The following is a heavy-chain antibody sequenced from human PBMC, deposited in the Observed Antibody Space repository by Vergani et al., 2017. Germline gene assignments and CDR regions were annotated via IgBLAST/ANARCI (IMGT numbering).Heavy chain of an antibody. CDR3: ARNRGSGGFFPSSYCYGMDV. CDR1: GGAVNSGSNF. D-gene: IGHD3-10*01. CDR2: TSTDGST. V-gene: IGHV4-61*02. Sequence: QVQLQESGPGLVKPSQTLSLTCSVSGGAVNSGSNFWTWIRQPAGKGLEWIGRTSTDGSTNYHPSLKSRVTVSVDTSKTQISLSLTSVTAADTAIYYCARNRGSGGFFPSSYCYGMDVWGHGTTVTVSS. J-gene: IGHJ6*02.